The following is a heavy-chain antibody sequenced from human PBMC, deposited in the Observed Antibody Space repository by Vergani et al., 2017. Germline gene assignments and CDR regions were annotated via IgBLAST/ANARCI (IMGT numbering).Heavy chain of an antibody. V-gene: IGHV3-21*01. CDR1: GFTFSSYS. J-gene: IGHJ4*02. D-gene: IGHD3-22*01. CDR3: ARDLFYYDSSGYYSGFFDY. Sequence: EVQLVESGGGLVKPGGSLRLSCAASGFTFSSYSMNWVRQAPGKGLEWVSSISGSSSYLYYADELKGRFTISRDNAKNSLYLQMTSLRAEDTAVYYCARDLFYYDSSGYYSGFFDYWGQGTLVTVSS. CDR2: ISGSSSYL.